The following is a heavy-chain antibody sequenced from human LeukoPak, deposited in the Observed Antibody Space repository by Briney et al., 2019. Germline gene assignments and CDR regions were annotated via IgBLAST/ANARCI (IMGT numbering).Heavy chain of an antibody. CDR3: TTETGYSGSYYSRGL. Sequence: PGGSLRLSCAASGFTFSNAWMSWVRQAPGKGLEWVGRIKSKTDGGTTDYAAPVKGRFTISRDDSKNTLYLQMNSLKTEDTAVYYCTTETGYSGSYYSRGLWGQGTLVTVSS. J-gene: IGHJ4*02. CDR1: GFTFSNAW. V-gene: IGHV3-15*01. D-gene: IGHD1-26*01. CDR2: IKSKTDGGTT.